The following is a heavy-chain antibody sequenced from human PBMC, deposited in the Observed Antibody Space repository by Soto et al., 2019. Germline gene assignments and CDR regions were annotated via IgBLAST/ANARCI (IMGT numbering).Heavy chain of an antibody. Sequence: SETLSFTCAVYGGSFSGSCWSWFRRPPGKRLEWMGEINHSGSTNYNPSPKSQVTISVDTSKNQCSLKLSSVTAADTAVYYCARERLILWFSRNWFDPWGQGTLVTVSS. CDR3: ARERLILWFSRNWFDP. CDR1: GGSFSGSC. V-gene: IGHV4-34*01. D-gene: IGHD3-10*01. CDR2: INHSGST. J-gene: IGHJ5*02.